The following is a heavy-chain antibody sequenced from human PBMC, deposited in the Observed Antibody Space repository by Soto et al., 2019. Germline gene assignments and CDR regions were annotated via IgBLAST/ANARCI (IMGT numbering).Heavy chain of an antibody. CDR3: AKEMYPRAVLDSSSPWGDY. CDR1: GFTFSDYG. D-gene: IGHD6-6*01. Sequence: GGSLRLSCAVSGFTFSDYGMHWVRQAPGKGLEWVAVMSYAGTYKYYADSVKGRFTISRDLSGNTLFLQINSLRLEDTAVYFCAKEMYPRAVLDSSSPWGDYWGQGTLVTVSS. CDR2: MSYAGTYK. V-gene: IGHV3-30*18. J-gene: IGHJ4*02.